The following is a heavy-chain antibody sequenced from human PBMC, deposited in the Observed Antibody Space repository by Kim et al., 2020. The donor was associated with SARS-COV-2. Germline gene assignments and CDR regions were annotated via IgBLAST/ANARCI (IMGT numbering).Heavy chain of an antibody. CDR2: IWYDGSNK. Sequence: GGSLRLSCAASGFTFSSYGMHWVRQAPGKGLEWVAVIWYDGSNKYYADSVKGRFTISRDNSKNTLYLQMNSLRAEDTAVYYCARDRASGSLEYWGQGTLVTVSS. D-gene: IGHD1-26*01. CDR1: GFTFSSYG. J-gene: IGHJ4*02. V-gene: IGHV3-33*01. CDR3: ARDRASGSLEY.